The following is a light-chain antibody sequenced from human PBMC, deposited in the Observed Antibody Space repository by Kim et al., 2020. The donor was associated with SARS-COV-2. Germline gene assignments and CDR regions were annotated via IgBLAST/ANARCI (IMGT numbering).Light chain of an antibody. CDR3: QQSHDWPPLT. J-gene: IGKJ1*01. V-gene: IGKV3-15*01. CDR1: QTINNK. Sequence: VSPGERATLSCRASQTINNKLVWYQQKPGQAPRLLIYDATTRATGVPARFMGSGSETDFTLTISSLQSEDFAVYYCQQSHDWPPLTFGQGTKVDI. CDR2: DAT.